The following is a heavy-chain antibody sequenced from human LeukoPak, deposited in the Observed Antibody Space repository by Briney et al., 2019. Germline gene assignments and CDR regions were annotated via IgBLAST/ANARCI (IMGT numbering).Heavy chain of an antibody. D-gene: IGHD2-15*01. CDR3: AKEGFYCSGGSCYSFYYYMDV. CDR2: ISSSGSTI. J-gene: IGHJ6*03. Sequence: GGSLRLSCAASGFTFSSYEMNWVRQAPGKGLEWVSYISSSGSTIYYADSVKGRFTISRDNSKNTLYMQMNSLRAEDTAVYYCAKEGFYCSGGSCYSFYYYMDVWGKGTTVTVSS. V-gene: IGHV3-48*03. CDR1: GFTFSSYE.